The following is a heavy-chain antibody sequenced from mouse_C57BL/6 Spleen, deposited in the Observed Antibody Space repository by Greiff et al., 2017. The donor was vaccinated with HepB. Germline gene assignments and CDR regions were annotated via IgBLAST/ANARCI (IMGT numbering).Heavy chain of an antibody. J-gene: IGHJ3*01. CDR2: IHPSDSDT. V-gene: IGHV1-74*01. CDR1: GYTFTSYW. D-gene: IGHD2-4*01. CDR3: AMDDYDWFAY. Sequence: QVHVKQPGAELVKPGASVKVSCKASGYTFTSYWMHWVKQRPGQGLEWIGRIHPSDSDTNYNQKFKGKATLTVDKSSSTAYMQLSSLTSEDSAVYYCAMDDYDWFAYWGQGTLVTVSA.